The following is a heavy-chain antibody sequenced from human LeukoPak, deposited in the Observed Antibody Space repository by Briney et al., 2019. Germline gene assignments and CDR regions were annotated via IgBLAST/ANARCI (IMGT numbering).Heavy chain of an antibody. D-gene: IGHD2-2*01. CDR2: INHSGST. CDR3: ARGRTWIVVVPAAMDYYYGMDV. V-gene: IGHV4-34*01. J-gene: IGHJ6*02. Sequence: SGTLSLTCAVYGGSFSGYYWSWIRQPPGKGLEWIGEINHSGSTNYNPSLKSRVTISVDTSKNQFSPKLSSVTAADTAVYYCARGRTWIVVVPAAMDYYYGMDVWGQGTTVTVSS. CDR1: GGSFSGYY.